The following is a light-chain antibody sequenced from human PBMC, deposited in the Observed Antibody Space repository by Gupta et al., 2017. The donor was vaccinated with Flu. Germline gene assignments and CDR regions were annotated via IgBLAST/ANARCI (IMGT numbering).Light chain of an antibody. Sequence: PASRAAAIVDRGVITCRASNDSNNYLNWYQHKPGRAPRRLIYGAGSWHTGVPARFSGTGSGTNFTLAISGVEAEDVATYYCKQSLSEVLTFGQGTKVDIK. V-gene: IGKV1-39*01. CDR1: NDSNNY. CDR2: GAG. CDR3: KQSLSEVLT. J-gene: IGKJ1*01.